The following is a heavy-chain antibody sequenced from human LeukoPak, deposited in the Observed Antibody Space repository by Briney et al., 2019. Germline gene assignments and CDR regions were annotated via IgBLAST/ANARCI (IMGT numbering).Heavy chain of an antibody. V-gene: IGHV4-59*01. CDR2: FGHSGA. Sequence: SETLSLTCTVAGGSYTPSYWKWLRQPPGKGLEGVGFFGHSGATYIPTLKRRVSISVDTSKGQCSLSLRSVTAADTAVYFCARGGFCGGDACLSSYGLDVWGEGTTVTVSS. D-gene: IGHD2-21*01. CDR1: GGSYTPSY. CDR3: ARGGFCGGDACLSSYGLDV. J-gene: IGHJ6*04.